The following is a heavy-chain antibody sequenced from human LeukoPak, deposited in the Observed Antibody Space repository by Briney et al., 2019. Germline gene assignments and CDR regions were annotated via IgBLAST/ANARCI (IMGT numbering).Heavy chain of an antibody. J-gene: IGHJ4*02. D-gene: IGHD3-22*01. CDR3: AREDKGSYYYDSSDRNFDY. Sequence: ASVKVSXKASGYTFTGYYMHWVRQAPGQGLEWMGRINPNSGGTNYAQKFQGRVTMTRDTSISTAYMELSRLRSDDTAVYCCAREDKGSYYYDSSDRNFDYWGQGTLVTVSS. CDR2: INPNSGGT. CDR1: GYTFTGYY. V-gene: IGHV1-2*06.